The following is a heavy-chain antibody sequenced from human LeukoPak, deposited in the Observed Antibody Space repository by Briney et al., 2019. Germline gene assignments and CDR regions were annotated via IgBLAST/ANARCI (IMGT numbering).Heavy chain of an antibody. CDR3: ARGNRYQLLMDV. CDR2: IYYSGST. J-gene: IGHJ6*04. Sequence: SETLSLTCTVSGGSISSYYWSWIRQPPGKGLEWIGYIYYSGSTNYNPSLKSRVTISVDTSKNQFSLKLSSVTAADTAVYYCARGNRYQLLMDVWGKGTTVTVSS. V-gene: IGHV4-59*01. D-gene: IGHD2-2*01. CDR1: GGSISSYY.